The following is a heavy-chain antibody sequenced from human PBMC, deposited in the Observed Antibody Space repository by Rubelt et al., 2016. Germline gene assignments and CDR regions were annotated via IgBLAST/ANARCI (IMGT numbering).Heavy chain of an antibody. CDR2: IYYSGST. Sequence: QLQLQESGPGLVKPSETLSLTCTVSGGSISSSSYYWGWIRQPPGKGLEWIGYIYYSGSTYYNPSPNGLVNSSVDTSENQFALKLGSVTAADTAVYYGARGAWARSFPQQSWQLDYWGQGTLVTVSS. V-gene: IGHV4-39*07. CDR3: ARGAWARSFPQQSWQLDY. D-gene: IGHD2-2*01. J-gene: IGHJ4*02. CDR1: GGSISSSSYY.